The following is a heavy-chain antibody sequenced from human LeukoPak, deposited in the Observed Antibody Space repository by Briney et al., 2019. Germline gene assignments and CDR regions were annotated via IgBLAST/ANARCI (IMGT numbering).Heavy chain of an antibody. CDR1: GGSISSGGYS. CDR3: ARVHGEYHFDY. Sequence: PSETLSLTCAVSGGSISSGGYSWSWIRQPPGKGLEWIGYIYHSGSTYYNPSLKSRVTISVDRSENQFSLKLSSVTAADTAVYYCARVHGEYHFDYWGQGTLVTVSS. D-gene: IGHD3-10*01. J-gene: IGHJ4*02. V-gene: IGHV4-30-2*01. CDR2: IYHSGST.